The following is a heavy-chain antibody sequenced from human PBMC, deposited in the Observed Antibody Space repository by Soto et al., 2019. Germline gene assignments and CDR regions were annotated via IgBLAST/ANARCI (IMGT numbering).Heavy chain of an antibody. D-gene: IGHD5-12*01. CDR3: ARDGPPLGIVATPLLS. Sequence: GGSLRLSCAASGFTFDDYAMHWVRQAPGKGLEWVSGISWNSGSIGYADSVRGRFTISRDNAKNSLYLQMNSLRAEDTAVYYCARDGPPLGIVATPLLSWGQGTLVTVSS. CDR2: ISWNSGSI. J-gene: IGHJ4*02. CDR1: GFTFDDYA. V-gene: IGHV3-9*01.